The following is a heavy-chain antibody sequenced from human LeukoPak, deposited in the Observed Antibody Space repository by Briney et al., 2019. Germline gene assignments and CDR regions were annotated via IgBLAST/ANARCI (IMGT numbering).Heavy chain of an antibody. J-gene: IGHJ3*02. CDR2: IKQDASDK. CDR1: GFTFSRNW. D-gene: IGHD4-17*01. CDR3: ARERYGRDAFDI. V-gene: IGHV3-7*03. Sequence: GGSLRLSCAASGFTFSRNWMSWVRQAPGKGLEWVANIKQDASDKYYVDSVKGRFTISRDNAKNSLYLQMNSLRAEHTAVYYCARERYGRDAFDIWGQGTMVTVSS.